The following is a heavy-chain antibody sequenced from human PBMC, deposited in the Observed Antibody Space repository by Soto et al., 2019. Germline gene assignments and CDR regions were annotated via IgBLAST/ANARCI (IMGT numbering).Heavy chain of an antibody. CDR3: ARGDSTDCSNGVCSFFYNHDMDV. CDR2: INPKSGGT. V-gene: IGHV1-2*04. J-gene: IGHJ6*02. CDR1: GGSFNTYG. Sequence: ASVKVSCKVSGGSFNTYGIGWVRQAPGQGLEWLGRINPKSGGTSTAQKFQGWVTMTTDTSISTASMELTRLTSDDTAIYYCARGDSTDCSNGVCSFFYNHDMDVWGQGTTVTVSS. D-gene: IGHD2-8*01.